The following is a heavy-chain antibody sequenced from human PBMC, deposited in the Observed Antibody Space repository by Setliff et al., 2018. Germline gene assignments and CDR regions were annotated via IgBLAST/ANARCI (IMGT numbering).Heavy chain of an antibody. CDR1: GGSISSYY. V-gene: IGHV4-59*01. J-gene: IGHJ3*01. D-gene: IGHD3-22*01. CDR3: ARAHRYFSDTSGYFYDQGRSAFDV. Sequence: SETLSLTCTVSGGSISSYYWSWIRQPPGKGLEWIGCIYYSGSTNYNPSLKSRVTISVDTSKNQFSLKLSSVTAADTALYYCARAHRYFSDTSGYFYDQGRSAFDVWGQGTMVTVSS. CDR2: IYYSGST.